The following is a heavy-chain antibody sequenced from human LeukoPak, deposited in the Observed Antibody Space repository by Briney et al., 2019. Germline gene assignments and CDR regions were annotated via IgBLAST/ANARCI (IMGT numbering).Heavy chain of an antibody. Sequence: GGSLRLSCAASGFTFSDYCMSWIRQAPGKGLEWVSYISSSGSTIYYADSVKGRFTISRDNAKNSLYLQMNSLRAEDTAVYYCARDPPDNAMAPDYWGQGTLVTVSS. CDR2: ISSSGSTI. D-gene: IGHD5-18*01. CDR3: ARDPPDNAMAPDY. J-gene: IGHJ4*02. CDR1: GFTFSDYC. V-gene: IGHV3-11*01.